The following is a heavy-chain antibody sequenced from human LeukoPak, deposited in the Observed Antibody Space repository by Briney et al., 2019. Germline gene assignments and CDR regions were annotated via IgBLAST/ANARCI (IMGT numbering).Heavy chain of an antibody. J-gene: IGHJ6*03. V-gene: IGHV3-48*01. CDR1: GFTFSSYG. CDR3: ARVKQQLAYYYYYYYMDV. Sequence: GGSLRLSCAASGFTFSSYGMNWVRQAPGKGLEWVSYISSSSSTIYYADSVKGRFTISRDNAKNSLYLQMNSLRAEDTAVYYCARVKQQLAYYYYYYYMDVWGKGTTVTVSS. CDR2: ISSSSSTI. D-gene: IGHD6-13*01.